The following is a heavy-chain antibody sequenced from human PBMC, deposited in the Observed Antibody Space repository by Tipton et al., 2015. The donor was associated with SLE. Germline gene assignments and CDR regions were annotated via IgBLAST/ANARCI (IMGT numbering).Heavy chain of an antibody. J-gene: IGHJ4*02. CDR1: GFTLSSFG. V-gene: IGHV3-33*01. Sequence: SLRLSCAASGFTLSSFGMHWVRQAPGKGLEWVAVIWYDEINKSYADSVKGRFTISRDNAKNSLYLQMNSLRAEDTAVYYCARDFQAPGAGDYWGQGTLVTVSS. D-gene: IGHD6-19*01. CDR3: ARDFQAPGAGDY. CDR2: IWYDEINK.